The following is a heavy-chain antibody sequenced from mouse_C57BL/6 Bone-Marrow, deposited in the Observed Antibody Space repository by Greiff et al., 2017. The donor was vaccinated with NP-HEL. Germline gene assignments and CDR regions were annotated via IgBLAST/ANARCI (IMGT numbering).Heavy chain of an antibody. CDR3: ARWLFAY. V-gene: IGHV1-82*01. CDR2: IYPGDGDT. Sequence: VKLQESGPELVKPGASVKISCKASGYAFSSSWMNWVKQRPGKGLEWIGRIYPGDGDTNYNGKFKGKATLTADKSSSTAYMQLSSLTSEDSAVYFCARWLFAYWGQGTLVTVSA. J-gene: IGHJ3*01. CDR1: GYAFSSSW.